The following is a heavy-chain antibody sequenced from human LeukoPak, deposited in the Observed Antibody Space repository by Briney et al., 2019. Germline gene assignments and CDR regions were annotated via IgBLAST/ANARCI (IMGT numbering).Heavy chain of an antibody. Sequence: ASVKVSCKASGYTFTSYGISWVRQAPGQGLEWMGWISAYNGNTNYAQKLQGRVTMTTDTSTSTAYMELRSLRSDDTAVYYCARDTAPGCCSGGSCYQTYYYYYMDVWGKGTTVTVSS. V-gene: IGHV1-18*01. D-gene: IGHD2-15*01. CDR1: GYTFTSYG. CDR2: ISAYNGNT. CDR3: ARDTAPGCCSGGSCYQTYYYYYMDV. J-gene: IGHJ6*03.